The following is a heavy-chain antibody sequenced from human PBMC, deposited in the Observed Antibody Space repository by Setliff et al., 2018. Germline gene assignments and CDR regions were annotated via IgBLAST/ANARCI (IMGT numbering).Heavy chain of an antibody. CDR1: GFTFSSYG. D-gene: IGHD2-2*01. J-gene: IGHJ4*02. V-gene: IGHV3-23*01. Sequence: LSLTCAVSGFTFSSYGMSWVRQAPGKGLEWVSAIIGSGGSSYYADSVKGRFTISRDNSKNTLYLQMNSLRAEDTAVYYCASYCSSTSCPFDYWGQGTLVTVSS. CDR3: ASYCSSTSCPFDY. CDR2: IIGSGGSS.